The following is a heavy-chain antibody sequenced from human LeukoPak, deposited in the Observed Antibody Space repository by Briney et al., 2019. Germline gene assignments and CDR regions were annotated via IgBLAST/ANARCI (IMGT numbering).Heavy chain of an antibody. J-gene: IGHJ4*02. CDR1: GYSFTSYW. D-gene: IGHD1-26*01. Sequence: GESLKISCKGSGYSFTSYWIGWVRQMPGKGLEWMGIIYPGDSDTRYSRSFQGQVTISADKSISTAYLQWSSLSASDTAIHYCARHLLTPGGSYYFDFWGQGTLVTVSS. CDR3: ARHLLTPGGSYYFDF. V-gene: IGHV5-51*01. CDR2: IYPGDSDT.